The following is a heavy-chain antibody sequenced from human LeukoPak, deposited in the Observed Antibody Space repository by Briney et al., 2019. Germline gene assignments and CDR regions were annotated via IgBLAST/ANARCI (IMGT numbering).Heavy chain of an antibody. CDR3: ARGPRITMVRGAIMPLDY. CDR1: GYTFTSYD. V-gene: IGHV1-8*01. CDR2: MNPNSGNT. J-gene: IGHJ4*02. Sequence: GASVKVSCKASGYTFTSYDINWVRQATGQGLEWMGWMNPNSGNTGYAQKFQGRVTMTRNTSISTAYMELSSLGSEDTAVYYCARGPRITMVRGAIMPLDYWGQGTLVTVSS. D-gene: IGHD3-10*01.